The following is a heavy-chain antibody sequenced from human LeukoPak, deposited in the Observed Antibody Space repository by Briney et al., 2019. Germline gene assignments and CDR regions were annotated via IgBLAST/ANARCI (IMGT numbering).Heavy chain of an antibody. CDR1: GFTFSSYS. J-gene: IGHJ4*02. D-gene: IGHD6-19*01. CDR2: ISSSSSYI. V-gene: IGHV3-21*01. Sequence: GGSLRLSCAASGFTFSSYSMNWVRQAPGKGLDWVSSISSSSSYIYYADSVKGRFTISRDNAKNSLYLQMNSLRAEDTAVYYCARDKSGWYFDYWGQGTLVTVSS. CDR3: ARDKSGWYFDY.